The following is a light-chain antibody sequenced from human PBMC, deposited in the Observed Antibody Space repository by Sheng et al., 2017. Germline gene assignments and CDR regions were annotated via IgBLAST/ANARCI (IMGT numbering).Light chain of an antibody. J-gene: IGKJ4*01. CDR3: QQRSNWPLT. V-gene: IGKV3D-20*02. CDR1: QAIMSDF. Sequence: EIVLTQSPGILSLSPGERATLSCRASQAIMSDFLAWYQQKPGQAPRLLIFGAVSRATGTPDRFSGSGSGTDFTLTISSLEPEDFAVYYCQQRSNWPLTFGGGTKVEIK. CDR2: GAV.